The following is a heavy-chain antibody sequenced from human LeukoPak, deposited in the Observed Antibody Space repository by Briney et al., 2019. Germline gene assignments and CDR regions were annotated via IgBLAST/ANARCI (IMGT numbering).Heavy chain of an antibody. CDR2: FDPEDGET. CDR1: GYTLTELS. J-gene: IGHJ4*02. D-gene: IGHD2-15*01. V-gene: IGHV1-24*01. Sequence: GASVKVSGKVSGYTLTELSMHWVRQAPGKGLEWMGGFDPEDGETIYAQKFQGRVTMTEDTSTDAAYMELSSLRSEGTAVYYCATLVVVGLKDDYWGQGILVTVSS. CDR3: ATLVVVGLKDDY.